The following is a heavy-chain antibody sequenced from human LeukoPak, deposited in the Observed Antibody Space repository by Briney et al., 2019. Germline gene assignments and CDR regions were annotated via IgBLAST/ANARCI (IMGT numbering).Heavy chain of an antibody. CDR2: ISHDGNNK. V-gene: IGHV3-30*18. CDR1: GFPFSDYG. Sequence: GRSLRLSCAASGFPFSDYGMYWVRQAPGKGLEWLAVISHDGNNKYYADSVKGRITISRDNSMNTLYLQMNSLRAEDTAVYYCAKDIGSYYDYWGQGILVTVSS. D-gene: IGHD3-10*01. J-gene: IGHJ4*02. CDR3: AKDIGSYYDY.